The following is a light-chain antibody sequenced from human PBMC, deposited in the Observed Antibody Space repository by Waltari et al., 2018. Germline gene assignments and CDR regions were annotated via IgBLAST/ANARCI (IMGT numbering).Light chain of an antibody. CDR1: SADVGVYNL. CDR3: CSYGGVNTLGVL. V-gene: IGLV2-23*02. CDR2: EAN. Sequence: QSALTQPASVSGSPGQSITSTCTGSSADVGVYNLVPWYQHHPGQAPRLLIYEANERPSGIPPRFSGSKSGNTASLTISGLQIEDEADYYCCSYGGVNTLGVLFGGGSKLTV. J-gene: IGLJ2*01.